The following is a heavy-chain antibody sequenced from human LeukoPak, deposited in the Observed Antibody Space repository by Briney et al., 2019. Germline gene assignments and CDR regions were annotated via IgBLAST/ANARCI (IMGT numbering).Heavy chain of an antibody. CDR3: ARARFGYNRGPFDY. D-gene: IGHD5-24*01. J-gene: IGHJ4*02. CDR1: GFTFSNYG. Sequence: GGSLRLSCAASGFTFSNYGMHWVRQAPGKGLEWVAVIWHDGTNKYYADSVKGRFTISRDNSKNTLYLQMNSLRPEDTAVYYCARARFGYNRGPFDYWGQGILVTVSS. CDR2: IWHDGTNK. V-gene: IGHV3-33*01.